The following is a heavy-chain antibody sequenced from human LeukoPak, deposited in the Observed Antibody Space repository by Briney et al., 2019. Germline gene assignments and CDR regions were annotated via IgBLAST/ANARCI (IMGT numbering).Heavy chain of an antibody. CDR2: INPNSGGT. D-gene: IGHD1/OR15-1a*01. Sequence: EASVKVSCKASGYTFTGYYMHWVRQAPGQGLEWMGWINPNSGGTNYAQKFQGRVTMTRDTSISTAYMELSRLRSDDTAVYYCARDHTFRWRTSCLYWGQGTLVTVSS. CDR3: ARDHTFRWRTSCLY. J-gene: IGHJ4*02. CDR1: GYTFTGYY. V-gene: IGHV1-2*02.